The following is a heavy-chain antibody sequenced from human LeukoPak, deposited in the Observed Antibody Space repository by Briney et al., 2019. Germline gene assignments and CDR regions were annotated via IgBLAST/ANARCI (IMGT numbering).Heavy chain of an antibody. CDR3: ARGYPLSTTAAGTYFQH. V-gene: IGHV1-2*02. CDR2: INPNSGGT. Sequence: ATVKVSCKASGYTFSGYYMHWVRQAPGQGLEWMGWINPNSGGTNYAQKFQGRVTMTRDTSISTAYMELSRLRSDDTAVYYCARGYPLSTTAAGTYFQHWGQGTLVTVSS. D-gene: IGHD6-13*01. CDR1: GYTFSGYY. J-gene: IGHJ1*01.